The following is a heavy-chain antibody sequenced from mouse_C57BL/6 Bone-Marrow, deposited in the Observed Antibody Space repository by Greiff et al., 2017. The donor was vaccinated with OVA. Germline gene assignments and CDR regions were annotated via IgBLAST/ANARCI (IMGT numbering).Heavy chain of an antibody. J-gene: IGHJ2*01. Sequence: QVQLQQSGADLARPGASVKMSCKASGYTFTSYTMHWVKQRPGQGLEWIGYINPSSGYTKYNQKFKDKATLTADKSSSTAYMQLSSLTSEDSAVYYCARQFIFDPLDYWGQGTTLTVSS. CDR3: ARQFIFDPLDY. V-gene: IGHV1-4*01. CDR2: INPSSGYT. D-gene: IGHD1-1*01. CDR1: GYTFTSYT.